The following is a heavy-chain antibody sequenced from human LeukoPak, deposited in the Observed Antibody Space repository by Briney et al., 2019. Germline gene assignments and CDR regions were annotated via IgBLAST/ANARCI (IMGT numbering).Heavy chain of an antibody. CDR2: IYHSGST. CDR3: ARVRRFLDRTDFDY. CDR1: GGSISSSNR. V-gene: IGHV4-4*02. D-gene: IGHD3-3*01. J-gene: IGHJ4*02. Sequence: SETLSLTCAVSGGSISSSNRWSWVRQPPGKGLEWIGEIYHSGSTNYNPSLKSRVTISVDKSKNQFSLKLSSVTAADTAVYYCARVRRFLDRTDFDYWGQGTLVTVSS.